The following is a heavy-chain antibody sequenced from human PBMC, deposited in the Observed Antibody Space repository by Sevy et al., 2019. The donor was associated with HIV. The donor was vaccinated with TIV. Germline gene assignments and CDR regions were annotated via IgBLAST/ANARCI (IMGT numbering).Heavy chain of an antibody. J-gene: IGHJ4*02. Sequence: GGSLRLSCTASGFTSTDYVMNWVRQAPGRGLEWVSSIGGSGGSTHYADSVKGRFTISRDNSKNTLYLQMNSLRAEDTDVYYCATDRISDWFFDSWGQGTLVTVSS. V-gene: IGHV3-23*01. CDR3: ATDRISDWFFDS. CDR2: IGGSGGST. CDR1: GFTSTDYV. D-gene: IGHD3-9*01.